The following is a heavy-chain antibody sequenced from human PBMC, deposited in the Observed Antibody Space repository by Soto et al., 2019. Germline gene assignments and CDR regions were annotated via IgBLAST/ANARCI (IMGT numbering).Heavy chain of an antibody. CDR1: CGSVSSGSYY. J-gene: IGHJ4*02. V-gene: IGHV4-61*01. CDR3: ARGGAYYDRSGYQSY. Sequence: PSETLSLTCTVSCGSVSSGSYYWSWIRQPPGKGLEWIGSLFDSGTTSYNPSLKSRVTISVDTSKNQFFLKLNSVTAADTAVYYCARGGAYYDRSGYQSYWGQGTLVTV. CDR2: LFDSGTT. D-gene: IGHD3-22*01.